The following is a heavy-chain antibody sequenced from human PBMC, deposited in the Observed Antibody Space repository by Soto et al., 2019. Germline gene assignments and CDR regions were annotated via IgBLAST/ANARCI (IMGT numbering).Heavy chain of an antibody. CDR2: ITHGGST. CDR3: ARGRLFLTTSGLAITYFDY. Sequence: ETLSLTCAVYSGSFSGYYYSWIRQSPGKGLEWIGEITHGGSTTYSPSLKSRVTMSLDTSKNQFSLNMTSMTAADTAVYYCARGRLFLTTSGLAITYFDYRGQRNMVTVSS. J-gene: IGHJ4*02. V-gene: IGHV4-34*01. D-gene: IGHD3-3*01. CDR1: SGSFSGYY.